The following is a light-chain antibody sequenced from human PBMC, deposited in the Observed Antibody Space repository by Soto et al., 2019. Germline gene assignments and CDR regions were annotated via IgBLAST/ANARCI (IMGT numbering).Light chain of an antibody. CDR1: NSNLGAGYD. CDR2: GNR. Sequence: QPVLTQPPSVSGVPGQRVTISCTGNNSNLGAGYDVHWYQQLPGAAPKLVVFGNRNRLSGVPERFSGSKSGTSASLAITGLQAEDEADYYCQAYDYSLTAFVFGGGTKLTVL. V-gene: IGLV1-40*01. J-gene: IGLJ3*02. CDR3: QAYDYSLTAFV.